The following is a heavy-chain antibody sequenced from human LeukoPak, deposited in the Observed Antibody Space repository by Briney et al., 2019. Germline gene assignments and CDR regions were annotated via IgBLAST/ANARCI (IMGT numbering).Heavy chain of an antibody. J-gene: IGHJ4*02. CDR2: IKQDGSEK. D-gene: IGHD6-19*01. Sequence: GGSLRLSCAASGFTFSSYWMSWVRQAPGKGLEWVANIKQDGSEKDYVDSVKGRFTISRDNAKKSLNLQMNSLRAEDTAVYYCVRRTTYGGGWYSPYYFDYWGQGTLVTVSS. CDR1: GFTFSSYW. V-gene: IGHV3-7*04. CDR3: VRRTTYGGGWYSPYYFDY.